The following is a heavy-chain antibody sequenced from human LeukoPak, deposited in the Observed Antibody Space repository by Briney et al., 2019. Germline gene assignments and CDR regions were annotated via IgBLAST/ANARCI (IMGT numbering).Heavy chain of an antibody. Sequence: QPGGSLRLSCAASGFTFYSYAMIWVRQAPGKGLEWVLGISGSCGSTFYAESVKGRFTIARDDSKLYLQMNSLRADDTAVYYCANRGVQQWLVDWYFDYWGQGTLVTVSS. CDR1: GFTFYSYA. CDR2: ISGSCGST. CDR3: ANRGVQQWLVDWYFDY. D-gene: IGHD6-19*01. J-gene: IGHJ4*02. V-gene: IGHV3-23*01.